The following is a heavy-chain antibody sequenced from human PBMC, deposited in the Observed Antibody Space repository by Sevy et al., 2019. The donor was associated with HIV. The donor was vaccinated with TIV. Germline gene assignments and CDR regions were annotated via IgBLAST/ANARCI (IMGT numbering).Heavy chain of an antibody. V-gene: IGHV3-33*01. CDR1: GFTFRNYA. CDR2: IWNDGNNK. CDR3: AGYSGTYSWDY. Sequence: GGSLRLSCAASGFTFRNYAMHWVRQAPGKGLEWVASIWNDGNNKYYKDSVKGRFTISRDNSKNTLYLQMNNLGVEDTAVYYCAGYSGTYSWDYWGQGALVTVSS. J-gene: IGHJ4*02. D-gene: IGHD1-26*01.